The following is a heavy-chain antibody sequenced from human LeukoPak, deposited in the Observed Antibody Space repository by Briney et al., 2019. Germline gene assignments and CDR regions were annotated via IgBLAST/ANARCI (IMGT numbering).Heavy chain of an antibody. V-gene: IGHV4-59*01. CDR1: GGSISSYY. D-gene: IGHD2-21*02. J-gene: IGHJ4*02. CDR2: IYYSGST. Sequence: SETLSLTCTVSGGSISSYYWSWIRQPPGKGLEWIGYIYYSGSTNYNPSLKSRVTISVETPKNQFSLKLSSVTAADTAVYYCARARSYCGGDCYSSPYFDYWGQGTLVTVSS. CDR3: ARARSYCGGDCYSSPYFDY.